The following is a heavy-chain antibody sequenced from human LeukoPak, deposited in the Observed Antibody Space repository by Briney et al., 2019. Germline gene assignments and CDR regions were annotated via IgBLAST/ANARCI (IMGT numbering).Heavy chain of an antibody. Sequence: SETLCLTCTVSGGSITSRYWSWIRQPPGKGLEWVGYIYDSGSTNYNPSLKRRVSISGDTSKNQFSMNLSSVTAADTAVYYCARGGWNYGEDFDYWGQGALVTVSS. V-gene: IGHV4-59*11. CDR1: GGSITSRY. CDR3: ARGGWNYGEDFDY. J-gene: IGHJ4*02. D-gene: IGHD1-7*01. CDR2: IYDSGST.